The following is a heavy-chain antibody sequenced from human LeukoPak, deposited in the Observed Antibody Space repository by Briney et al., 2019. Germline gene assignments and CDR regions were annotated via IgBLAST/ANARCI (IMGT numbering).Heavy chain of an antibody. V-gene: IGHV3-21*01. CDR2: VSSTSRYL. D-gene: IGHD3-22*01. CDR1: GFTFSTYT. Sequence: GGSLRLSCAASGFTFSTYTMNWVRQAPGKGLEWVSSVSSTSRYLYYADSLKGRFTISRDNAKNSLFLQMNSLRAEDTAVYYCATSPSWYYDSSVGRDIDRHYFDYWGQGTLVTVSS. J-gene: IGHJ4*02. CDR3: ATSPSWYYDSSVGRDIDRHYFDY.